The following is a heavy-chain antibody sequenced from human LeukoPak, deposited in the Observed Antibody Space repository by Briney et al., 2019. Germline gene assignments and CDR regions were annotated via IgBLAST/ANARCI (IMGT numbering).Heavy chain of an antibody. Sequence: PGRSLRLSCAASGFTFSSYWMSWVRQAPGKGLEWVANIKQDGSEKYYVDSVKGRFTISRDNAKNSLYLQMNSLRAEDTAVYYCARDRLYYDSSGYYPPPDYWGQGILVTVSS. D-gene: IGHD3-22*01. CDR1: GFTFSSYW. CDR2: IKQDGSEK. CDR3: ARDRLYYDSSGYYPPPDY. J-gene: IGHJ4*02. V-gene: IGHV3-7*01.